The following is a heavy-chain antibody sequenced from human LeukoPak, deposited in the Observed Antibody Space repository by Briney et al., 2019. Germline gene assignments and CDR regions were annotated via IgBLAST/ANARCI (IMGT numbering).Heavy chain of an antibody. CDR3: AKRGYCISTSCYGYPLHFDY. V-gene: IGHV3-73*01. CDR2: IRSKPNSYAT. J-gene: IGHJ4*02. CDR1: GFSFSGSA. D-gene: IGHD2-2*01. Sequence: PGGSLRLSCAASGFSFSGSAMHWVRQASGKGLEWVGRIRSKPNSYATAYAESVKGRFTISRDDSKNTAYLQMNSLKTEDTAVYYCAKRGYCISTSCYGYPLHFDYWGQGTLVTVSS.